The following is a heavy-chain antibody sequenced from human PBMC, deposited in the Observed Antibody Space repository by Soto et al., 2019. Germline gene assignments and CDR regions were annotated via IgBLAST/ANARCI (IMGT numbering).Heavy chain of an antibody. CDR1: GFTFSSYA. CDR2: ISGSGGST. Sequence: EVQLLESGGGLVQPGGSLRLSCAASGFTFSSYAMSWVRQAPGKGLEWVSAISGSGGSTYYADSVKGRFTISRDNSKNTFYLKRNSGGAGDRAVFYWAKGGLPIAGGVQFDYGGQGPLFPVSS. D-gene: IGHD3-16*01. CDR3: AKGGLPIAGGVQFDY. V-gene: IGHV3-23*01. J-gene: IGHJ4*02.